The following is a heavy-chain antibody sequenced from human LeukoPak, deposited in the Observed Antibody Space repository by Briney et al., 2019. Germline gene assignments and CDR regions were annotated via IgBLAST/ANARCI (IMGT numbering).Heavy chain of an antibody. CDR2: INSGGST. J-gene: IGHJ4*02. Sequence: GGSLRLSWAASGFTFSSFSMSWVRQAPGKGLEWVSSINSGGSTFYADSMKGRFTLSRDNSKNTLYLQMNSLTAEDTAVYYCAKRAAGYYFDYWGQGTLVTVSS. CDR3: AKRAAGYYFDY. CDR1: GFTFSSFS. V-gene: IGHV3-23*01. D-gene: IGHD6-13*01.